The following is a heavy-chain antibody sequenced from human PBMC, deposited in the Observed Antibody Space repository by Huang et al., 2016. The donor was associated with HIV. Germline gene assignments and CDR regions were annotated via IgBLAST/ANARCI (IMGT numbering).Heavy chain of an antibody. Sequence: QVQLVESGGGVVQPGRSLRLSCAASGFTFSNYAMSWVRQGPGKELEWVAVISYEGSNKYYTDSVKGRFTISRDNSKNALYLQMNSLRAEDTAVYYCARRAVAGIYYYYYMDVWDKGTTVTVSS. V-gene: IGHV3-30-3*01. CDR3: ARRAVAGIYYYYYMDV. D-gene: IGHD6-19*01. J-gene: IGHJ6*03. CDR2: ISYEGSNK. CDR1: GFTFSNYA.